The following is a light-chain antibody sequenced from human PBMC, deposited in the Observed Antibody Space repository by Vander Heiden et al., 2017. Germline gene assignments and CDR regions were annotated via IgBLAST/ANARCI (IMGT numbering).Light chain of an antibody. CDR3: QQYYKVSCA. J-gene: IGKJ2*01. CDR1: QDISNY. V-gene: IGKV1-33*01. CDR2: DAS. Sequence: DIQMTQSPSSLSASVGDRVTITCQASQDISNYLNWYQQKPGKAPKLLIYDASNLETGVPSRFSGSGSGTDFTFTISSLQPEDIATYYCQQYYKVSCAFGQGTKLEIK.